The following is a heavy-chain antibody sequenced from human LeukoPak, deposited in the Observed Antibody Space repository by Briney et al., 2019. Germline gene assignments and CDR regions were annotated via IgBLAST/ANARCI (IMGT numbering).Heavy chain of an antibody. CDR3: ARNGGVATISNWFDP. CDR1: GGTFGSYA. D-gene: IGHD5-12*01. Sequence: GASVKVSCKASGGTFGSYAISWVRQAPGQGLEWMGGIIPIFGTANYAQKFQGRVTITADESTSTAYMELSSLRSEDTAVYYCARNGGVATISNWFDPWGQGTLVTVSS. V-gene: IGHV1-69*13. CDR2: IIPIFGTA. J-gene: IGHJ5*02.